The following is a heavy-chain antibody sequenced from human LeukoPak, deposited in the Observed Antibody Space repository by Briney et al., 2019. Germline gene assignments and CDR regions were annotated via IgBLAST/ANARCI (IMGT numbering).Heavy chain of an antibody. CDR3: ARVGFRSTMVRGVMGYFDY. V-gene: IGHV1-46*01. D-gene: IGHD3-10*01. Sequence: GASVKVSCKASGYTFTSYYMHWVRQAPGQGLVWMGIINPSGGSTSYAQKFQGRVTMTRDTSTSTVYMELSSLRSEDTAVYYCARVGFRSTMVRGVMGYFDYWGQGTLVTVSS. CDR2: INPSGGST. J-gene: IGHJ4*02. CDR1: GYTFTSYY.